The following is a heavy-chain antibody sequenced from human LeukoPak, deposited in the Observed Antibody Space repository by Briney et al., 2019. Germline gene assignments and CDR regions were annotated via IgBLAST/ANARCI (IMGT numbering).Heavy chain of an antibody. V-gene: IGHV1-2*02. CDR1: GYTFTGYY. CDR2: INPNSGGT. J-gene: IGHJ5*02. CDR3: AKYYYGSGSYDSGWFDP. Sequence: GASVKVSCKASGYTFTGYYMHWVRQAPGQGLEWMGWINPNSGGTNYAQKFQGRVTMTRDTSISTAYMELSRLRSDDTAVYYCAKYYYGSGSYDSGWFDPWGQGTLVIVSS. D-gene: IGHD3-10*01.